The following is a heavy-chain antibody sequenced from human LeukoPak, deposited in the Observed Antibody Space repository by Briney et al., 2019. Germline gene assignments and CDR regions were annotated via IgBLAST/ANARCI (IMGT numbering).Heavy chain of an antibody. D-gene: IGHD2-2*01. CDR1: DGYFNGYY. J-gene: IGHJ5*02. CDR2: INHSGST. V-gene: IGHV4-34*01. CDR3: ARIDIVVEPAVMWGWFDP. Sequence: SETLSLTCAVYDGYFNGYYWSWIRQPPGKGLEWIGEINHSGSTNYNPSLKSRVTISVDASKNQFSLKLRSVTAADTAVYYCARIDIVVEPAVMWGWFDPWGQGTLVTVSS.